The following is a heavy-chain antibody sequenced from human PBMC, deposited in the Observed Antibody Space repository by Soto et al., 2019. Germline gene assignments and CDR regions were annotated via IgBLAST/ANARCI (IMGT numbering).Heavy chain of an antibody. D-gene: IGHD4-17*01. Sequence: QVQLQQWGAGLLKPSETLSLTCAVYGGSFSGYYWSWIRQPPGKGLEWIGEINHSGSTNYNPSLKGRVTISVDTSKNQFSLKMSSVTAADTAVYYCARYSYGDYVWNWYFDLWGRGTLVTVSS. J-gene: IGHJ2*01. CDR1: GGSFSGYY. CDR2: INHSGST. V-gene: IGHV4-34*01. CDR3: ARYSYGDYVWNWYFDL.